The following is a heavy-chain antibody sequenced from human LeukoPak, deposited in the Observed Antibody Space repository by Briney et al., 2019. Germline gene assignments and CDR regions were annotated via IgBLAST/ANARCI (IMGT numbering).Heavy chain of an antibody. CDR3: ARERQVVPAAPPYYYYYMDV. J-gene: IGHJ6*03. V-gene: IGHV4-39*07. CDR2: ISYSGTT. CDR1: DGFISSKSFY. D-gene: IGHD2-2*01. Sequence: SETLSLTCTVSDGFISSKSFYWGWIRQPPGKGLEWIGSISYSGTTYYNPSLKSRVTISVDTSKNQFSLKLSSVTAADTAVYYCARERQVVPAAPPYYYYYMDVWGKGTTVTVSS.